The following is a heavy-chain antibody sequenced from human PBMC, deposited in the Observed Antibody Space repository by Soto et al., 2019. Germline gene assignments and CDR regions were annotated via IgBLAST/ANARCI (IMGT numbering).Heavy chain of an antibody. Sequence: QVQLVESGGGLVKPGGSLRLSCAASGFTFSDYYMSWIRQSPGKGRAWVSYISSSGSTIYYADSVKGRFTISRDNAKNSLYLQMNSLRAEDTAVYYCARDRDIVLVPAAMRRGWFDPWGQGTLVTVSS. J-gene: IGHJ5*02. V-gene: IGHV3-11*01. CDR3: ARDRDIVLVPAAMRRGWFDP. D-gene: IGHD2-2*01. CDR1: GFTFSDYY. CDR2: ISSSGSTI.